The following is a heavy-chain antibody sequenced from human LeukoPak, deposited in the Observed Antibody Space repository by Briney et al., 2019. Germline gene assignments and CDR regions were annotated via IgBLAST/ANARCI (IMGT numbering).Heavy chain of an antibody. CDR1: GYTFTGYY. Sequence: ASVTVSCKASGYTFTGYYMHWVRQAPGQGLEWMGWINPNSGVTNYAQKFQGRVTMTRDTSISTAYMELSRLRSDDTAVYYCASGADYGDDYWGQGTLVTVSS. J-gene: IGHJ4*02. D-gene: IGHD4-17*01. CDR2: INPNSGVT. CDR3: ASGADYGDDY. V-gene: IGHV1-2*02.